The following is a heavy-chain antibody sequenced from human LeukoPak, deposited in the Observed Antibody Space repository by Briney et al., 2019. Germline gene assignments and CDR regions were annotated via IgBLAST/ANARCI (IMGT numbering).Heavy chain of an antibody. D-gene: IGHD3-16*01. CDR1: GFTFRSSW. J-gene: IGHJ4*02. Sequence: QAGGSLKLSCAASGFTFRSSWMSWVRLAPGKGLEWVGNIRPDGSEKQYVDSVKGRFTISRDNAQNSLFLQMNSLRAEDTAVYYCAKFGRGTSPVHWGQGTLVTVSS. CDR2: IRPDGSEK. CDR3: AKFGRGTSPVH. V-gene: IGHV3-7*01.